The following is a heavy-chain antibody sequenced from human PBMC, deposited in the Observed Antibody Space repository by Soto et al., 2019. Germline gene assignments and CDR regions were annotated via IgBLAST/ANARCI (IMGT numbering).Heavy chain of an antibody. CDR3: ARAKYYYGSGSLYYYYGMDV. D-gene: IGHD3-10*01. CDR2: IYYSGST. CDR1: GGSISSGDYY. J-gene: IGHJ6*02. V-gene: IGHV4-30-4*01. Sequence: KPSETLSLTCTVSGGSISSGDYYWSWIRQPPGKGLEWIGYIYYSGSTYYNPSLKSRVTISVDTSKNQFSLKLSSVTAADTAVYYCARAKYYYGSGSLYYYYGMDVWGQGTTVTVSS.